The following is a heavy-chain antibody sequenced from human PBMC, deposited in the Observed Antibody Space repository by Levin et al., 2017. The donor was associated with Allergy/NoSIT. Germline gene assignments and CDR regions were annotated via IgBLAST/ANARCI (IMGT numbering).Heavy chain of an antibody. D-gene: IGHD2/OR15-2a*01. CDR3: ARETRLNRPHYYGMDV. V-gene: IGHV1-69*04. CDR2: IIPILGIA. Sequence: KISCKTSGGTFSSNTITWVRQAPGQGLEWLGRIIPILGIAYYAQKFQGRVTITADKSTGTAYMELSSLRSEDTAVYFCARETRLNRPHYYGMDVWGQGTTVTVSS. CDR1: GGTFSSNT. J-gene: IGHJ6*02.